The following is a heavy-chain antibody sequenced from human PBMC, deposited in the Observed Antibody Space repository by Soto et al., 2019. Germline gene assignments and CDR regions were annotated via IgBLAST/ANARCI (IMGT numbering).Heavy chain of an antibody. CDR2: ISAYNGNT. J-gene: IGHJ3*02. Sequence: GASVKVSCKASGYTFTSYGISWVRQAPGQGLEWMGWISAYNGNTNYAQKLQGRVTMTTDTSTSTAYMELRSLRSDDTAVYYCARDHGRCSGGSCYSIHAFDIWGQGTMVTVS. CDR1: GYTFTSYG. V-gene: IGHV1-18*01. CDR3: ARDHGRCSGGSCYSIHAFDI. D-gene: IGHD2-15*01.